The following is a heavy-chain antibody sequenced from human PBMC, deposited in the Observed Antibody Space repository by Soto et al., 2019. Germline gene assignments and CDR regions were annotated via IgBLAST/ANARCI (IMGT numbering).Heavy chain of an antibody. Sequence: QVQLVQSGAEVKKPGSSVKVSCKASGGTFSSYAISWVRQAPGQGLEWMGGIIPIFGTANYAQNLQGRVRLTAHDTTSTPNTELRSLSSEDTAEYYCARIRSGELLHIFDYWGQGTLVTVSS. D-gene: IGHD1-26*01. CDR1: GGTFSSYA. V-gene: IGHV1-69*12. J-gene: IGHJ4*02. CDR3: ARIRSGELLHIFDY. CDR2: IIPIFGTA.